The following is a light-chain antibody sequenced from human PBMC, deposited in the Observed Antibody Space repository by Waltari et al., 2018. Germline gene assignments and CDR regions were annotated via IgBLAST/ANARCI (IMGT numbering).Light chain of an antibody. Sequence: QLLLTQSPSASASPGASVKLTCTLRSGHSTYAVAWHQVQPGRGPRYLMKIKSDGDFTRGDGIPDRFSGSSSGAERYLIISSVQPEDEADYYCQTWGTGIWVFGGGTKVTVL. CDR1: SGHSTYA. J-gene: IGLJ3*02. CDR2: IKSDGDF. V-gene: IGLV4-69*01. CDR3: QTWGTGIWV.